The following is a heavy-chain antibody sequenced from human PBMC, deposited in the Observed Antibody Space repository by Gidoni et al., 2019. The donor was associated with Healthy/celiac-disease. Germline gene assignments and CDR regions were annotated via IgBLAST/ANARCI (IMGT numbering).Heavy chain of an antibody. J-gene: IGHJ6*02. D-gene: IGHD5-12*01. V-gene: IGHV1-69*01. CDR1: GGTFSSYA. CDR2: IIPIFGTA. Sequence: QVQLVQSGAEVKKPGSSVKVSCKASGGTFSSYAISWVRQAPGQGLEWMGGIIPIFGTANYAQKCQGRVTITADESTSTAYMELSSLRSEDTAVYYCARVIPAVATINNYYYGMDVWGQGTTVTVSS. CDR3: ARVIPAVATINNYYYGMDV.